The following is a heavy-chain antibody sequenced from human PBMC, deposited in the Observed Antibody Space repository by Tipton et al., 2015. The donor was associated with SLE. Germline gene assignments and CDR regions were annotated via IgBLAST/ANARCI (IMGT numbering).Heavy chain of an antibody. V-gene: IGHV3-23*01. CDR1: GFTFSSYA. CDR2: ISGSGGST. D-gene: IGHD6-13*01. J-gene: IGHJ4*02. CDR3: ARDEERQPGTFDY. Sequence: SLRLSCAASGFTFSSYAMSWVRQAPGKGLEWVSAISGSGGSTYYADSVKGRFTISRDNSKNTLYLQMNSLRAEDTAVYYCARDEERQPGTFDYWGQGTLVTVSS.